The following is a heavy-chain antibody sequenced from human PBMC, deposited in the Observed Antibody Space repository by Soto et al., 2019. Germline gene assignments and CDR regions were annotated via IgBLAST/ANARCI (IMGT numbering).Heavy chain of an antibody. CDR2: IVTLFGTA. Sequence: SVKVSCKASAGTFSSHSINWVRQAPGQGLEWMGGIVTLFGTANYAQNFQGRVTITADQSTSTVYMDLSSLRSDDTAVYYCAREVGYGDFSAALLDWGQGTLVTVSS. D-gene: IGHD4-17*01. J-gene: IGHJ4*02. V-gene: IGHV1-69*13. CDR1: AGTFSSHS. CDR3: AREVGYGDFSAALLD.